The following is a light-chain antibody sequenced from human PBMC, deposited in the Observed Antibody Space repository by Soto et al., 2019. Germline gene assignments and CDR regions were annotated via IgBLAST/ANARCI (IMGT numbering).Light chain of an antibody. CDR1: SSNIGAEYD. CDR2: GDN. J-gene: IGLJ1*01. V-gene: IGLV1-40*01. CDR3: QSYDSSLTTFV. Sequence: QSVLTQPPSVSGAPGQRVAISCTGSSSNIGAEYDVHWYQQLPGTAPKRLIYGDNNRPSGVPDRFAGSKSGTSASLAITGLQPEDEADYYCQSYDSSLTTFVFGPGTKI.